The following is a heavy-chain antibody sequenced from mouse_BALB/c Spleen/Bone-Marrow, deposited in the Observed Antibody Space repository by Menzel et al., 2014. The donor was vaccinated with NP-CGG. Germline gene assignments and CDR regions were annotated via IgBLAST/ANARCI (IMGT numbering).Heavy chain of an antibody. Sequence: QVQLQQSGAELVRPGSSVKISCESSGYVFSTYWINWVKQRPGQGLEWIGQIYPGDGDTDYNGKFKDKATLTADKSSNTAYMQLSSLTSEDSAVYFCARGGISVEYWGQGTTLTVSS. CDR2: IYPGDGDT. V-gene: IGHV1-80*01. J-gene: IGHJ2*01. CDR1: GYVFSTYW. CDR3: ARGGISVEY.